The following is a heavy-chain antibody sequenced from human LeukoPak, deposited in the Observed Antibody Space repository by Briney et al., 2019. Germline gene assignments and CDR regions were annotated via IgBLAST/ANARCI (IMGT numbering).Heavy chain of an antibody. Sequence: SETLSLTCTVSGGSISSYYRSWIRQPPGKGLEWIGYIYYSGSTNYNPSLKSRVTISVDRSKNQFSLKLSSVTAADTAVYYCARDLGVAGYFDYWGQGTLVTVSS. V-gene: IGHV4-59*01. CDR1: GGSISSYY. CDR2: IYYSGST. D-gene: IGHD3-3*01. CDR3: ARDLGVAGYFDY. J-gene: IGHJ4*02.